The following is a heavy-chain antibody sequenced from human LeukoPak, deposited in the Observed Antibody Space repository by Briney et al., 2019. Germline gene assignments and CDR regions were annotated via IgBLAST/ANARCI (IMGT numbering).Heavy chain of an antibody. CDR1: GGSISSYY. CDR3: ARLVGYCSSTSCLDAFDI. V-gene: IGHV4-59*08. Sequence: PSETLSLTCTVSGGSISSYYWSWIRQPPGKGLEWIGYIYYSGSTNYNPSLKSRVTILVDTSKNQFSLKLSSVTAADTAVYYCARLVGYCSSTSCLDAFDIWGQGTMVTVSS. CDR2: IYYSGST. D-gene: IGHD2-2*01. J-gene: IGHJ3*02.